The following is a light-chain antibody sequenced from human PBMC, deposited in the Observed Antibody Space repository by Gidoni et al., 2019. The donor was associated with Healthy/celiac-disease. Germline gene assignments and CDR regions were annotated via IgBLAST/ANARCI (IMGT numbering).Light chain of an antibody. CDR1: QSISSY. V-gene: IGKV1-39*01. J-gene: IGKJ1*01. CDR3: QQSYSTPQT. CDR2: AAS. Sequence: DIRMTQSPSSLSASVGDRVTITPRASQSISSYLNWYQQKPGKAPKLLIYAASSLQSGVPSRFSGSGSGTDFTLTISSLQPEDFATYYCQQSYSTPQTFXXXTKVEIK.